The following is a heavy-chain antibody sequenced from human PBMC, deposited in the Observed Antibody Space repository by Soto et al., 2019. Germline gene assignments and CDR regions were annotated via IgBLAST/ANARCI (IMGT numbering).Heavy chain of an antibody. Sequence: PSETLSLTCAVSGGSISSGGYSWSWIRQPPGKGLEWIGYMYHSGNTYSNPSLRSRVNMYVDTSKSQFSLRLTSVTAADTAVYFCARTLGPRGTGSDGSDFRWTIDYWGQGTLVTVSS. CDR2: MYHSGNT. D-gene: IGHD2-21*01. CDR1: GGSISSGGYS. J-gene: IGHJ4*02. V-gene: IGHV4-30-2*01. CDR3: ARTLGPRGTGSDGSDFRWTIDY.